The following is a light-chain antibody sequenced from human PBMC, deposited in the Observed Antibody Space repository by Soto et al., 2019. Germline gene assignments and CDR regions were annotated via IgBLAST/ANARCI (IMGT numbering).Light chain of an antibody. J-gene: IGKJ2*01. CDR1: QSISDY. V-gene: IGKV1-39*01. CDR2: STS. CDR3: QQSYSKPYT. Sequence: DIQMTQSPSSLSASVGDRVTITCRASQSISDYLNWYQQKPGKAPKLLIYSTSTLQGGVPSRFSGSGSGTYFTITISPLQPEDFATYHCQQSYSKPYTFGQGTKLEIK.